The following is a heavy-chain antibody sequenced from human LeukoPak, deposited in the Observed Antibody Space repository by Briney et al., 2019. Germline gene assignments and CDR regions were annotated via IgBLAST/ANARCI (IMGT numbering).Heavy chain of an antibody. CDR3: ARDSDYAVDY. J-gene: IGHJ4*02. D-gene: IGHD4-17*01. CDR1: GGSISSYY. CDR2: IYYSGST. V-gene: IGHV4-59*01. Sequence: SETLSLTCTVSGGSISSYYWSWTRQPPGKGLEWIGYIYYSGSTNYNPSLKSRVTISVDTSKNQFSLKLSSVTAADTAVYYCARDSDYAVDYWGQATLVTVSS.